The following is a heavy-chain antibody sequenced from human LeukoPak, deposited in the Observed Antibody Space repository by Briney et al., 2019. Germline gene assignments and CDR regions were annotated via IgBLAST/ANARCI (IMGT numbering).Heavy chain of an antibody. J-gene: IGHJ4*02. CDR2: TYYRSKWYN. V-gene: IGHV6-1*01. CDR1: GDSVSSNSAA. CDR3: ARYRITMVRGVTESGLDY. Sequence: SQTLSLICAICGDSVSSNSAACNWIRQSPSRGLDWLGRTYYRSKWYNDYAVSVKSRITINPDTSKNQFSLQLNSVTPEDTAVYYCARYRITMVRGVTESGLDYWGQGTLVTVSS. D-gene: IGHD3-10*01.